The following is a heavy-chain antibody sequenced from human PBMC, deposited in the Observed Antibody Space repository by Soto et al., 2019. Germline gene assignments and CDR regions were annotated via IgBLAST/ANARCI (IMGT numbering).Heavy chain of an antibody. CDR2: INHSGST. CDR1: GGSFSGFY. Sequence: PSETLSLTCTVYGGSFSGFYWSWIRQPPGKGLEWIGEINHSGSTNYNPSLKSRVTISVDTSKNQFSLKLSSVTAADTAVYYCARRRWAVTFDIWGQGTMVTVSS. V-gene: IGHV4-34*01. CDR3: ARRRWAVTFDI. J-gene: IGHJ3*02. D-gene: IGHD1-26*01.